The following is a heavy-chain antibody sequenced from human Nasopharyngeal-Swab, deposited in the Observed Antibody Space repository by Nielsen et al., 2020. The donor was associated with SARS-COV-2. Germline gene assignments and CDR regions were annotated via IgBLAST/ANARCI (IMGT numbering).Heavy chain of an antibody. CDR3: ARDPTWLDYYDSSGYYRPFDY. D-gene: IGHD3-22*01. CDR2: IIPILGIA. J-gene: IGHJ4*02. V-gene: IGHV1-69*04. Sequence: SVKVSCKASGGTFSSYAISWVRQAPGQGLEWMGRIIPILGIANYAQKFQGRVTITADKSTSTAYMELSSLRSDDTAVYYCARDPTWLDYYDSSGYYRPFDYWGQGTLVTVSS. CDR1: GGTFSSYA.